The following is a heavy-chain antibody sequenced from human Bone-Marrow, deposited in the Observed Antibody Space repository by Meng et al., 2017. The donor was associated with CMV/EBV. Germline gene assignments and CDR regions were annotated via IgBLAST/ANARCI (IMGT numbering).Heavy chain of an antibody. V-gene: IGHV4-59*01. D-gene: IGHD1-26*01. CDR2: IYYSGST. Sequence: SETLSLTCTVSGGSISSYYWSWIRQPPGKGLEWIGYIYYSGSTNYNPSLKSRVTISVDTSKNQFSLKLSSVTAADTAVYYCARGGRRKQPLGDVWGQGTTVTGAS. CDR1: GGSISSYY. CDR3: ARGGRRKQPLGDV. J-gene: IGHJ6*01.